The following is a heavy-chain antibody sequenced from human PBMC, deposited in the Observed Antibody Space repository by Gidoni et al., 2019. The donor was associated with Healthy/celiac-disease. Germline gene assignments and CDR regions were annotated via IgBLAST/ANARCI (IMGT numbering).Heavy chain of an antibody. CDR1: GGSISSSSYY. V-gene: IGHV4-39*07. J-gene: IGHJ4*02. CDR3: ARISSGVGY. Sequence: QLQLQEAGPGLVKPSENLSLTCTCAGGSISSSSYYWGWIRQPPGKGLEWVGSIFYSGSTYYNPSLNSGVTISVDTSKNKFSLKLSSVTAADTAVYYCARISSGVGYWGQGTLVTVSS. CDR2: IFYSGST. D-gene: IGHD1-26*01.